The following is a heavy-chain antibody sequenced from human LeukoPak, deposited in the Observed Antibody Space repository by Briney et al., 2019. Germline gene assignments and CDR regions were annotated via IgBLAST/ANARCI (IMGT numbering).Heavy chain of an antibody. V-gene: IGHV3-23*01. J-gene: IGHJ4*02. Sequence: GGSLTLSCAASGFTFSTYAMSWVRQAPGTGLEWVSTISGSVGTTYYADSVKGRFTISRDNSQNTLYLQMIGLTAEDTALYHCAKGGSSSWPTFDYWGQGTMVTVSS. D-gene: IGHD6-13*01. CDR1: GFTFSTYA. CDR2: ISGSVGTT. CDR3: AKGGSSSWPTFDY.